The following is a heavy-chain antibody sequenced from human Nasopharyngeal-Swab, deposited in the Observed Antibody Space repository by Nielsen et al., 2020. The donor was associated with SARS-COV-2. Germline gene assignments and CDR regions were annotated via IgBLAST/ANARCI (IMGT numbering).Heavy chain of an antibody. CDR3: ARDYYDNYDSDY. CDR2: INPDSGDT. V-gene: IGHV1-2*02. Sequence: VRQAPGQGLEWVGCINPDSGDTQYAQKFQGRVTVTSDRSRSTAYIDLSRLRSDDTAVYYCARDYYDNYDSDYWGQGTLVTVSS. D-gene: IGHD3-22*01. J-gene: IGHJ4*02.